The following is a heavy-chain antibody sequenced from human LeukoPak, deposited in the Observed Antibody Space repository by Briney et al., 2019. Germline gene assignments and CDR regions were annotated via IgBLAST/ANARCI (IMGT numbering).Heavy chain of an antibody. CDR2: IYSGGTT. CDR1: GFTVSSNY. CDR3: ASGSGWYRIDY. J-gene: IGHJ4*02. D-gene: IGHD6-19*01. V-gene: IGHV3-66*01. Sequence: GESLRLSCAASGFTVSSNYMSWVRQAPGKGLEWVSLIYSGGTTYYADSVTGRFTISRDNSKNTVYLQMSSLRAEDTAVYFCASGSGWYRIDYWGQGTLVTVSS.